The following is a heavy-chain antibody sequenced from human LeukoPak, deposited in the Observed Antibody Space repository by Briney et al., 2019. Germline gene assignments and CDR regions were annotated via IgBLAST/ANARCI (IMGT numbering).Heavy chain of an antibody. Sequence: MSGGSLRLSCAASGFTFISYWMHWVRQVPGKGLEWVSSISSSSSFIYYADSVKGRFTISRDNAKNSLYLQMNSLRAEDTAVYYCARDSDYGDYGGCDYWGQGTLVTVSS. D-gene: IGHD4-17*01. J-gene: IGHJ4*02. CDR2: ISSSSSFI. V-gene: IGHV3-21*01. CDR1: GFTFISYW. CDR3: ARDSDYGDYGGCDY.